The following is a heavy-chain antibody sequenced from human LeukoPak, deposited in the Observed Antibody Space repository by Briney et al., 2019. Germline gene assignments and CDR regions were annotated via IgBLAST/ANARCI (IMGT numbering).Heavy chain of an antibody. V-gene: IGHV3-30-3*01. J-gene: IGHJ4*01. CDR2: ISYDGSNK. CDR1: GFTFSSYA. Sequence: GGSLRLSCAASGFTFSSYAMHWVRQAPGKGLEWVAVISYDGSNKYYADSVKGRFTISRDNSKNTLYLQMNSLRAEDTAVYYCASYDXWSGXXXXXFDXWG. CDR3: ASYDXWSGXXXXXFDX. D-gene: IGHD3-3*01.